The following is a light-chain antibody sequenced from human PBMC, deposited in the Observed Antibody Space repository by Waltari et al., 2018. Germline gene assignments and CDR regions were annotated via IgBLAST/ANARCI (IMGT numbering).Light chain of an antibody. V-gene: IGKV2D-29*02. CDR1: QSLLNRNGNTF. CDR2: KVT. J-gene: IGKJ1*01. Sequence: DIVMTQTPLSLPVTPGEPASISCRSSQSLLNRNGNTFLHWYLQKPGQSPRLLIYKVTNRESGVPDRFSGSGSGTDFTLKISRVEPEDVGFYYCLQSTKDPWTFGQGTKVEIK. CDR3: LQSTKDPWT.